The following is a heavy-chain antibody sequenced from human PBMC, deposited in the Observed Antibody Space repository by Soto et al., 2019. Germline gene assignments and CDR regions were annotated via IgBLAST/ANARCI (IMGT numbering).Heavy chain of an antibody. V-gene: IGHV1-69*04. CDR1: GYTFTSYD. CDR3: ARDGHGGNIPPHL. Sequence: SVKVSCKASGYTFTSYDINWVRQAPGQGLEWMGRIIPILGIANYAQKFQGRVTITADKSTSTAYMELSSLRSEDTAVYYCARDGHGGNIPPHLWGQGTLVTVSS. D-gene: IGHD2-15*01. J-gene: IGHJ4*02. CDR2: IIPILGIA.